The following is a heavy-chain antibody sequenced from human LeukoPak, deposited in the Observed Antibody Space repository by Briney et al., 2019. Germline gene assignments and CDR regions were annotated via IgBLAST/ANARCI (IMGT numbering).Heavy chain of an antibody. CDR1: GGSISSSNW. CDR3: ARISSGNSGNRYYYYYMDV. D-gene: IGHD1-14*01. Sequence: PSETLSLTCAVSGGSISSSNWWSWVRQPPGKGLEWIGEIYHSGSTNYNPSLKSRVTISVDKSKNQFSLKLSSVTAADTAVYYCARISSGNSGNRYYYYYMDVWGKGTTVTISS. V-gene: IGHV4-4*02. CDR2: IYHSGST. J-gene: IGHJ6*03.